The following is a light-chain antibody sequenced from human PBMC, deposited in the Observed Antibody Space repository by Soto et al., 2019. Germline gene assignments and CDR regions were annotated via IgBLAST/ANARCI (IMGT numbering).Light chain of an antibody. CDR3: TSYTSTDTWV. Sequence: QSVLTQPASVSGSPGQSITISCTGTSSDIGGYEYVSWYQQHPNKAPKLMIYEVRIRPSGVSNRFSGSKSDNTAFLTISGLQAEDEADYYCTSYTSTDTWVFGGGTKVTVL. J-gene: IGLJ3*02. CDR1: SSDIGGYEY. V-gene: IGLV2-14*01. CDR2: EVR.